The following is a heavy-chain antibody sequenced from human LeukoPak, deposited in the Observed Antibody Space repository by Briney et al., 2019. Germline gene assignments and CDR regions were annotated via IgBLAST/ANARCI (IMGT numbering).Heavy chain of an antibody. D-gene: IGHD1-26*01. Sequence: PGGSLRLSCAASGFTFDDYAMHWVRQAPGKGLEWVSLISGDGGSTYYADSVKGRFTISRDNSKNSLYLQMNSLRTEDTALYYCAKDWSGGTIVGATLDYWGQGTLVTVSS. V-gene: IGHV3-43*02. CDR1: GFTFDDYA. CDR2: ISGDGGST. J-gene: IGHJ4*02. CDR3: AKDWSGGTIVGATLDY.